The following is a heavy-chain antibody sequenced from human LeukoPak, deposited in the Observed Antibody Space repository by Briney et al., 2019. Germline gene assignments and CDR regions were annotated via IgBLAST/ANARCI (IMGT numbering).Heavy chain of an antibody. Sequence: GESLKISCKGSGYSFTSYWIGWVRQMPGKGLEWMGIIYPGDSDTRYSPSFQGQVTISADKSISTAYLQWSSLKALDTAMYYCARQDYDSSGYGDYYYGMDVWGQGTTVTVSS. J-gene: IGHJ6*02. CDR3: ARQDYDSSGYGDYYYGMDV. D-gene: IGHD3-22*01. V-gene: IGHV5-51*01. CDR2: IYPGDSDT. CDR1: GYSFTSYW.